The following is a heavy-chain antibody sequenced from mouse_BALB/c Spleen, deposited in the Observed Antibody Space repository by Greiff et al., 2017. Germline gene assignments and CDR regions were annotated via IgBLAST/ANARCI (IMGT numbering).Heavy chain of an antibody. Sequence: EVQGVESGGGLVQPGGSLRLSCATSGFTFTDSYMSWVRQPPGKALEWLGFIRNKANGYTTEYSVSVKGRFTISRDNSQSILYLQMNTLRAEDSATYYCARDPYYYGSSYRWYFDVWGAGTTVTVSS. CDR1: GFTFTDSY. D-gene: IGHD1-1*01. V-gene: IGHV7-3*02. CDR2: IRNKANGYTT. CDR3: ARDPYYYGSSYRWYFDV. J-gene: IGHJ1*01.